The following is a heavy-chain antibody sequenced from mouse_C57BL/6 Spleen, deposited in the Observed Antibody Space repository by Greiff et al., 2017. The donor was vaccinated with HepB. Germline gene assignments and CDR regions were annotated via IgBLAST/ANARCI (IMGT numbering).Heavy chain of an antibody. CDR2: INPSNGGT. D-gene: IGHD2-2*01. J-gene: IGHJ1*03. Sequence: QVLLQQPGTELVKPGASVKLSCKASGYTFTSYWMHWVKQRPGQGLEWIGKINPSNGGTNYNEKFKSKATLTVDKSSSTANMQLSSLTSEDSAVYYCAREGGYDDWYLDVWGTGTTVTVSS. CDR1: GYTFTSYW. V-gene: IGHV1-53*01. CDR3: AREGGYDDWYLDV.